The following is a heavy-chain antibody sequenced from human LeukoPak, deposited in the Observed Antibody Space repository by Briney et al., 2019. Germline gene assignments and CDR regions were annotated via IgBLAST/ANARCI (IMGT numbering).Heavy chain of an antibody. CDR1: GFTFSSYS. CDR3: AGGGITTFDY. D-gene: IGHD3-22*01. J-gene: IGHJ4*02. Sequence: PGGSLRLSCAASGFTFSSYSMNWVRQAPGKGLEWVPSISSSGSHTYHADSVKGRFTISRDNAKNSLYLQMNSLRADDTAVYYCAGGGITTFDYWGQGSLVTVSS. CDR2: ISSSGSHT. V-gene: IGHV3-21*01.